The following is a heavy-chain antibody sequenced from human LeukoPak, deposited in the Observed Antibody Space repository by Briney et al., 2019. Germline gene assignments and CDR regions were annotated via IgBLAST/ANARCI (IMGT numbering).Heavy chain of an antibody. V-gene: IGHV4-34*01. CDR3: ATLTGDPFDY. J-gene: IGHJ4*02. CDR2: INHSGST. D-gene: IGHD7-27*01. Sequence: SETLSLTCAVYGGSFSGYYCSWIRQPPGKGLEWIGEINHSGSTNYNPSLKSRVTISVDTSKNQFSLKLSSVTAADTAVYYCATLTGDPFDYWGQGTLVTVSS. CDR1: GGSFSGYY.